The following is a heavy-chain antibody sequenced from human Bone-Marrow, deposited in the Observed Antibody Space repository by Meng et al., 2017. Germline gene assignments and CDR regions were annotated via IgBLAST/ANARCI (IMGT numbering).Heavy chain of an antibody. CDR3: ARGPTTMAHDFDY. J-gene: IGHJ4*02. Sequence: VPLQRWGVGLLKPSETLSLTCVVSGGSFSDYYWSWIRQPPGKGLEWIGEINHSGSTNYNPSLESRATISVDTSQNNLSLKLSSVTAADSAVYYCARGPTTMAHDFDYWGQGTLVTVSS. D-gene: IGHD4-11*01. V-gene: IGHV4-34*01. CDR2: INHSGST. CDR1: GGSFSDYY.